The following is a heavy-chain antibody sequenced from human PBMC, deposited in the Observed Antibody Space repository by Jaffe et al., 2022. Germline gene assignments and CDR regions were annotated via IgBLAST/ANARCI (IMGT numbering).Heavy chain of an antibody. J-gene: IGHJ4*02. Sequence: EVQLVESGGGLVQPGRSLRLSCAASGFTFDDYAMHWVRQAPGKGLEWVSGISWNSGSIGYADSVKGRFTISRDNAKNSLYLQMNSLRAEDTALYYCAKAPNDYGDYFDYWGQGTLVTVSS. CDR2: ISWNSGSI. CDR3: AKAPNDYGDYFDY. D-gene: IGHD4-17*01. V-gene: IGHV3-9*01. CDR1: GFTFDDYA.